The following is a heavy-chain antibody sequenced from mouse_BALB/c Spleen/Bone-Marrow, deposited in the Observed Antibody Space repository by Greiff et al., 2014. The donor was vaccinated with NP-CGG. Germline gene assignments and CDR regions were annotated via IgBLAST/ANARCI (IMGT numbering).Heavy chain of an antibody. D-gene: IGHD2-2*01. CDR3: AREMVTGSAY. J-gene: IGHJ3*01. Sequence: EVQGVESGGGLVKPGGSLKLSCAASGFTFSSYAMSWVRQTPEKRLEWVASISSGGSTYYPDSVKGRFTISRDNARNILYLQMSSLRSEDTAMYYCAREMVTGSAYWGQGTLVTVSA. CDR1: GFTFSSYA. V-gene: IGHV5-6-5*01. CDR2: ISSGGST.